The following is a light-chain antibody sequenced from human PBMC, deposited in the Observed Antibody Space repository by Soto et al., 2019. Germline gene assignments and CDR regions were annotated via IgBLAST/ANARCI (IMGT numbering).Light chain of an antibody. J-gene: IGLJ2*01. V-gene: IGLV1-51*01. CDR3: GTWDNVLSVML. CDR1: MSNIEINY. Sequence: QSVLTQPPSISAATGQNVTFSCRGSMSNIEINYVSWYQHVPGTAPKLLIFDTFRRPSWIPDRFSASKSGTSATLDIIGLQTGDEADYYCGTWDNVLSVMLFGGGTKLTVL. CDR2: DTF.